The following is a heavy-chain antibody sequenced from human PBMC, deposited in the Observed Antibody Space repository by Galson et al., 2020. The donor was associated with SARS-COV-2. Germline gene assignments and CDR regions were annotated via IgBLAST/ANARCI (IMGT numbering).Heavy chain of an antibody. J-gene: IGHJ6*02. CDR2: IWYDGSNK. V-gene: IGHV3-33*06. Sequence: GGSLRLSCAASGFTFSSYGMHWVRQAPGKGLEWVAVIWYDGSNKYYADSVKGRFTISRDNSKNTLYLQMNSLRAEDTAVYYCAKDASGRHYYYGMDVWGQGTTVTVSS. CDR1: GFTFSSYG. D-gene: IGHD1-1*01. CDR3: AKDASGRHYYYGMDV.